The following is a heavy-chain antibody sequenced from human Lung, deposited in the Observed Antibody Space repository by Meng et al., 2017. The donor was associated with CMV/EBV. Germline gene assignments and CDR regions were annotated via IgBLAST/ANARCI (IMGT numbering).Heavy chain of an antibody. J-gene: IGHJ1*01. Sequence: QVQLRGTGPALVKPAGTLSLTCAVSGDSITNHNWWAWVRQPPGKGLEWIGEIPHRGSSAYNPSLQSRGSMSIDKSKNQFSLKLTSVTAADTAVYHCLRRSGGSVWGQGTLVTVSS. CDR1: GDSITNHNW. D-gene: IGHD3-10*01. CDR2: IPHRGSS. V-gene: IGHV4-4*02. CDR3: LRRSGGSV.